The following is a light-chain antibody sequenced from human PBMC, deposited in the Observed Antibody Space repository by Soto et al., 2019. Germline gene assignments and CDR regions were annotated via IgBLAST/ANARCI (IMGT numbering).Light chain of an antibody. Sequence: IVITQSPFSLAVSLGDGGTINCKSSRSVLYSSNNESYLAWYQQNPGQPPKLLVYWASTRESGVPDRFSGGGSGTDFTLTISSLQAADVAVYYCQQYYSTPTFGQGTKVDIK. V-gene: IGKV4-1*01. CDR1: RSVLYSSNNESY. CDR3: QQYYSTPT. J-gene: IGKJ1*01. CDR2: WAS.